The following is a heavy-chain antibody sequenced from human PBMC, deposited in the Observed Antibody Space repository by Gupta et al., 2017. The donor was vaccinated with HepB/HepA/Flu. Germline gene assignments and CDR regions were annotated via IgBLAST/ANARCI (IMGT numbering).Heavy chain of an antibody. Sequence: QVQLVESGGGVVQPGRSLRLSCAASGFTFSSYGMHWVRQAPGKGMECVAVIWYDGSNKYYADSVKGRFTISRDNSKNTLYLQMNSLRAEDTAVYYCARVSRYGDYTYYYYYMDVWGKGTTVTVSS. CDR2: IWYDGSNK. J-gene: IGHJ6*03. V-gene: IGHV3-33*01. CDR1: GFTFSSYG. CDR3: ARVSRYGDYTYYYYYMDV. D-gene: IGHD4-17*01.